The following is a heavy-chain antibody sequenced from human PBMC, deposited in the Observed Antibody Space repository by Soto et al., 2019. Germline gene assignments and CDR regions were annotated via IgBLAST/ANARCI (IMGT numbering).Heavy chain of an antibody. V-gene: IGHV1-69*13. Sequence: SVKVSCKASGGTFSSYAISWVRQAPGQGLEWMGGIIPIFGTANYAQKFQGRVTITADESTSTAYMELSSLRSEDTAVYYFASGRPGSIAATKYYVDYRGQRSLVSDAS. CDR2: IIPIFGTA. D-gene: IGHD6-6*01. CDR1: GGTFSSYA. CDR3: ASGRPGSIAATKYYVDY. J-gene: IGHJ4*02.